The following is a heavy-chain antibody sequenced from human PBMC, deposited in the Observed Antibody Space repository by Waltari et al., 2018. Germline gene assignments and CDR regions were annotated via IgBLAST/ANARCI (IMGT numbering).Heavy chain of an antibody. CDR1: GFSLSSYW. J-gene: IGHJ5*02. CDR3: ARLGCSGGSCSP. D-gene: IGHD2-15*01. Sequence: EVQVVESGGGVVQPGGSLRLSCAASGFSLSSYWVHWVRQAPGKGLVWVSRIKSDGSGTSYADFVKGRFTISRDNAKNMVYLQMSSLRVDDTAVYYCARLGCSGGSCSPWGQGTLVSVSS. V-gene: IGHV3-74*01. CDR2: IKSDGSGT.